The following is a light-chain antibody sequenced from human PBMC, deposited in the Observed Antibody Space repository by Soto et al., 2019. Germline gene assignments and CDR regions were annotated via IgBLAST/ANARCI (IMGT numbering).Light chain of an antibody. Sequence: QAVVTQEPSLTVSPGGTVTLTCASSTGTVTSGNYPNWFQQKSGQAPKPLIYSTDSSHSWTPARFSGSLLGDKAALTLSGAQPEDEAEYCCLLYDGGGWVFGGGTKLTVL. J-gene: IGLJ3*02. CDR1: TGTVTSGNY. CDR3: LLYDGGGWV. CDR2: STD. V-gene: IGLV7-43*01.